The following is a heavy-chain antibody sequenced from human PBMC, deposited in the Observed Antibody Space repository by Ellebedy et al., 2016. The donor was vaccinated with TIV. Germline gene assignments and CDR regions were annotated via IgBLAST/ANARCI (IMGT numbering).Heavy chain of an antibody. V-gene: IGHV3-7*03. D-gene: IGHD4-17*01. CDR2: INGDGSKK. J-gene: IGHJ6*02. CDR1: RFTFSAYW. Sequence: GESLKISCAASRFTFSAYWMSWVRQAPGKGLEWVANINGDGSKKYYVDSVKGRFTISRDNGKNSLYLQMNSLRTDDTALYYCARDGAYGDYSPGYYGMDVWGQGTTVTVSS. CDR3: ARDGAYGDYSPGYYGMDV.